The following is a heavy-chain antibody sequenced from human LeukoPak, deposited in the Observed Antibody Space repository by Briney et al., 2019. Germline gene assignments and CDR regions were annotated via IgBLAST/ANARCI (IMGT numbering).Heavy chain of an antibody. J-gene: IGHJ4*02. CDR2: ISSSGDST. CDR1: GFTFSSYA. V-gene: IGHV3-23*01. D-gene: IGHD2-2*01. CDR3: AKDLAYCSSTSCHSY. Sequence: GGSLRLSCAASGFTFSSYAMIWVRQAPGKGLEWVSTISSSGDSTYYADSVKGRFTISRDNSKNTLYLQMNSLRAEDTAVYYCAKDLAYCSSTSCHSYWGQGTLVTVSS.